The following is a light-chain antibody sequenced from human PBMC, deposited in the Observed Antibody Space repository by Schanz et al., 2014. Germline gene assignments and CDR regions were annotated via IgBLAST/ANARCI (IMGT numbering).Light chain of an antibody. J-gene: IGLJ3*02. CDR1: SSDVGGYNY. CDR2: EVS. V-gene: IGLV2-8*01. CDR3: AVWDDSLSAWV. Sequence: QSALTQPPSASGSPGQSVTISCTGTSSDVGGYNYVSWYQQHPGKAPKLMIYEVSKRPSGVPDRFSGSKSGNTASLAISGLRSEDEADYYCAVWDDSLSAWVFGGGTKLTVL.